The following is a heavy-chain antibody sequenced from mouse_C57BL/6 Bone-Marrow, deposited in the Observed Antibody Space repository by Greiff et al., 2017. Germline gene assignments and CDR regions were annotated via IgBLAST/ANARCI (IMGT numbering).Heavy chain of an antibody. D-gene: IGHD1-1*01. CDR1: GFTFSDYG. CDR2: ISSGSSTI. CDR3: ARLYYYGSSRFDY. Sequence: EVQVVESGGGLVKPGGSLKLSCAASGFTFSDYGMHWVRQAPEKGLEWVAYISSGSSTIYYADTVKGRFTISRDNAKNTLFLQMTSLRSEDTAMYYCARLYYYGSSRFDYWGQGTTLTVSS. J-gene: IGHJ2*01. V-gene: IGHV5-17*01.